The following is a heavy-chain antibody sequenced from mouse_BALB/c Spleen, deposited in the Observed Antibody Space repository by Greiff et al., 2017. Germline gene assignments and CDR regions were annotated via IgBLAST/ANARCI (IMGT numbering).Heavy chain of an antibody. CDR3: ASGYDYAMDY. Sequence: VKLMESGAELAKPGASVKMSCKASGYTFTSYWMHWVKQRPGQGLEWIGYINPSTGYTEYNQKFKDKATLTADKSSSTAYMQLSSLTSEDSAVYYCASGYDYAMDYWGQGTSVTVSS. CDR2: INPSTGYT. D-gene: IGHD2-14*01. CDR1: GYTFTSYW. J-gene: IGHJ4*01. V-gene: IGHV1-7*01.